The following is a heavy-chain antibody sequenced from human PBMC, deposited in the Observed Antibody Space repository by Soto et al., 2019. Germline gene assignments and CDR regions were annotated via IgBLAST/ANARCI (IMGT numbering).Heavy chain of an antibody. V-gene: IGHV4-31*03. J-gene: IGHJ5*02. CDR2: IYYSGST. Sequence: QVQLQESGPGLVKPSQTLSLTCTVSGGSISSGGYYWSWIRQHPGKGLEWIGYIYYSGSTYYNPSLKSRVTISVDTSKYQFSLKLSSVTAADTAVYYCARLVYDFWSGYYSPGWFDPWGQGSLATVSS. CDR3: ARLVYDFWSGYYSPGWFDP. CDR1: GGSISSGGYY. D-gene: IGHD3-3*01.